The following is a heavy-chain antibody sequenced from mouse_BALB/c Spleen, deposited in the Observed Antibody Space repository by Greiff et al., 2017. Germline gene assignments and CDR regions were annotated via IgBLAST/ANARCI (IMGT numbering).Heavy chain of an antibody. D-gene: IGHD4-1*01. CDR2: ISDGGSYT. CDR3: ARGGTGTGAWFAY. J-gene: IGHJ3*01. CDR1: GFTFSDYY. Sequence: EVHLVESGGGLVKPGGSLKLSCAASGFTFSDYYMYWVRQTPEKRLEWVATISDGGSYTYYPDSVKGRFTISRDNAKNNLYLQMSSLKSEDTAMYYCARGGTGTGAWFAYWGQGTLVTVSA. V-gene: IGHV5-4*02.